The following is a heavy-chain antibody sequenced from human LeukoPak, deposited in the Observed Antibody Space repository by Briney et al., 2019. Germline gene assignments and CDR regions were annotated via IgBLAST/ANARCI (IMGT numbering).Heavy chain of an antibody. V-gene: IGHV1-2*04. CDR1: GYTFTGYY. D-gene: IGHD3-9*01. CDR2: INPNSGGT. CDR3: ARDLGSILDILTGYYYYGMDV. Sequence: GASVKVSCKASGYTFTGYYMHWVRQAPGQGLEWMGWINPNSGGTNYAQKFQGWVTMTRDTSISTAYMELSRLRSDDTAVYYCARDLGSILDILTGYYYYGMDVWGQGTTVTVSS. J-gene: IGHJ6*02.